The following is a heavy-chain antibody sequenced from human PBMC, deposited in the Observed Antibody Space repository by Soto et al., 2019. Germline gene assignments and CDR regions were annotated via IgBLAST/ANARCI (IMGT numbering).Heavy chain of an antibody. Sequence: QVQLVQSGAEVKKPGASVKVSCKASGYTFTSYDLNWVRQAPGQGLEYLGWMNPNSGNTAYVQKFQGIVTTTWHTSITTAYMELSSLRSEDTAVYFCARGIKYGAYSRWFDPWAQGTLVTVSS. CDR3: ARGIKYGAYSRWFDP. CDR2: MNPNSGNT. CDR1: GYTFTSYD. V-gene: IGHV1-8*01. J-gene: IGHJ5*02. D-gene: IGHD4-17*01.